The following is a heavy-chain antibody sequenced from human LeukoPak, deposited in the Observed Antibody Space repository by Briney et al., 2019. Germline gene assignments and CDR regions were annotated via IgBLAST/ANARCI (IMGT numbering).Heavy chain of an antibody. CDR2: TSYDGSNK. CDR3: ARAGYSSGFDS. J-gene: IGHJ5*01. V-gene: IGHV3-30*03. Sequence: GGSLRLSCAASGFTFTNYGMHWVRQAPGQGLEWVAVTSYDGSNKFYADSVKGRFTISRDNAKNTLYLQMNSLIVEDTAVYFCARAGYSSGFDSWGQGTLVTVSS. CDR1: GFTFTNYG. D-gene: IGHD6-19*01.